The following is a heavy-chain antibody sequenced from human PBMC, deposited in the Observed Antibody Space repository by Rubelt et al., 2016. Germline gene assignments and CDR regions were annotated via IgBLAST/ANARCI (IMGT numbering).Heavy chain of an antibody. J-gene: IGHJ5*02. Sequence: YAASVKGRFTISRDDSKNTAYLQMNSLKTEDTAVYYCARDSGELLWFGELLFGWFDPWGQGTLVTVSS. D-gene: IGHD3-10*01. CDR3: ARDSGELLWFGELLFGWFDP. V-gene: IGHV3-73*01.